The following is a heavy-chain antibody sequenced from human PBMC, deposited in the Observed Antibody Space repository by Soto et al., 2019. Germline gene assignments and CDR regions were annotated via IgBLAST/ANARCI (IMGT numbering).Heavy chain of an antibody. V-gene: IGHV4-39*01. J-gene: IGHJ5*02. Sequence: QLQLQESGPGLVKPSETLSLTCNVSGGSISSSRSYWAWFRQPPGKELEWIANIFYAGNTYYNPSLKSRVPVAGDTSKNQFSLKLDSVTAADTAVYYCARQAAAPGIDLWFDPWGQGTLVTVSS. CDR1: GGSISSSRSY. CDR3: ARQAAAPGIDLWFDP. D-gene: IGHD6-13*01. CDR2: IFYAGNT.